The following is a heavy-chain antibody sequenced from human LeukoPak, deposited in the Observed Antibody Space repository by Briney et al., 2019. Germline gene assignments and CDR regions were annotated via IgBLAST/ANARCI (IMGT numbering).Heavy chain of an antibody. Sequence: ASVKVSCKASGGTFSSYAISWVRQAPGQGLEWMGGIIPIFGTANYAQKFQGRVTITADESTSTAYMELSSLRSEDTAVYYCARETVAGNAFDIWGPGTLVAVSS. V-gene: IGHV1-69*13. CDR3: ARETVAGNAFDI. CDR1: GGTFSSYA. D-gene: IGHD6-19*01. J-gene: IGHJ3*02. CDR2: IIPIFGTA.